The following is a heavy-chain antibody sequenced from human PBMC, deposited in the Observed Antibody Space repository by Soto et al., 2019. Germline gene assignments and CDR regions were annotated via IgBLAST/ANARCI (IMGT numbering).Heavy chain of an antibody. V-gene: IGHV3-30-3*01. J-gene: IGHJ3*02. D-gene: IGHD2-15*01. CDR2: VSHDGVNK. Sequence: QMQLVESGGGVVQPGRSLRLSCAASGFSFRNYNLHWVRQAPGKGLEWVAVVSHDGVNKHYAESVKGRLSISRDSSRDTRYLQRNSLRPEDTAVYYCVRETQIVMVVVPTPGSPGAFDMWGQGTMVTVSS. CDR3: VRETQIVMVVVPTPGSPGAFDM. CDR1: GFSFRNYN.